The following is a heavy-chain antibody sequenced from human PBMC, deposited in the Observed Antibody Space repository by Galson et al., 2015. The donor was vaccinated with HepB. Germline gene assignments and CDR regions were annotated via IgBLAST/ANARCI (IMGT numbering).Heavy chain of an antibody. Sequence: SVKVSCKASGYRFNTYGLSWVRQAPGQGPEWMGWISAYNGNTNYAQKLQGRVTMTKDTSTSTVYMELRSLRSDDTAVYYCARDEPLYGSGNYGYYYGMDVRSQGTTVTVSS. V-gene: IGHV1-18*01. CDR2: ISAYNGNT. J-gene: IGHJ6*02. CDR1: GYRFNTYG. CDR3: ARDEPLYGSGNYGYYYGMDV. D-gene: IGHD3-10*01.